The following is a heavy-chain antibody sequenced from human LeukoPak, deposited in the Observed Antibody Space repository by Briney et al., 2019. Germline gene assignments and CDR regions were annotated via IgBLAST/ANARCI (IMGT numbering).Heavy chain of an antibody. CDR3: ARYCSSTSCSPLYYGTDV. CDR2: ISSSGSTI. CDR1: GFTFSSYE. D-gene: IGHD2-2*01. V-gene: IGHV3-48*03. J-gene: IGHJ6*04. Sequence: GGSLRLSCAASGFTFSSYEMNWVRQAPGKGLEWVSYISSSGSTIYYADSVKGRFTISRDNAKNSLYLQMNSLRAEDTAVYYCARYCSSTSCSPLYYGTDVWGKGTTVTVSS.